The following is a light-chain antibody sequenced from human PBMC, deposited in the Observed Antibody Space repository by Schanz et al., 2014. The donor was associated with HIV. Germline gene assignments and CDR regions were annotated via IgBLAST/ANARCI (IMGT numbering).Light chain of an antibody. CDR3: HQYATTSWT. J-gene: IGKJ1*01. V-gene: IGKV1-5*03. CDR1: QSISEW. CDR2: EAS. Sequence: DIQMTQSPSTLSASVGDRITISCRASQSISEWLAWYQQRPGQAPNLLISEASTLESGVPSRFSGTGSGTEFTLTISSLQPDDFATYYCHQYATTSWTFGQGTKVEIK.